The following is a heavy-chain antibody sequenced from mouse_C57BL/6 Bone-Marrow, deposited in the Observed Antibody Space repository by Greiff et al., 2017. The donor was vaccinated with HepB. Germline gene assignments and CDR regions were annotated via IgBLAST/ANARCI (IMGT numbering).Heavy chain of an antibody. J-gene: IGHJ3*01. CDR3: ARPYYYGSSPWAY. Sequence: VKLQQSGAELVKPGASVKISCKASGYTFTDYYINWVKQRPGQGLEWIGKIGPGSGRTYYNEKFKGKATLTADKSSSTSYMQLSSLTSEDSAVYFCARPYYYGSSPWAYWGQGTLVTVSA. CDR1: GYTFTDYY. V-gene: IGHV1-77*01. D-gene: IGHD1-1*01. CDR2: IGPGSGRT.